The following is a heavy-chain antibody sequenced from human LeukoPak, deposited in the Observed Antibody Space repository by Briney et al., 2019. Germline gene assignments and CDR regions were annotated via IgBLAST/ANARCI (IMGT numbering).Heavy chain of an antibody. CDR3: ARHPSDSRYCSGGTCYAPLFDY. V-gene: IGHV4-59*01. J-gene: IGHJ4*02. CDR1: GGSIGNYY. CDR2: IYNIGSS. Sequence: SETLSLTCTVSGGSIGNYYWSWIRQPPGKGLEWIGNIYNIGSSNYNPSLKGRVTISLDTSKNQFSLNLSSVSTADTAMYYCARHPSDSRYCSGGTCYAPLFDYWGQGTLVTVSS. D-gene: IGHD2-15*01.